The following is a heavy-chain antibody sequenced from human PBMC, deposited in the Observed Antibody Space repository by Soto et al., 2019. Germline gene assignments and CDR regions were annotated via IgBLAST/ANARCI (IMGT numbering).Heavy chain of an antibody. CDR1: GGTFSSYA. Sequence: SVKVSCKASGGTFSSYAISWVRQAPGQGLEWMGGIIPIFGTANYAQKFQGRGTITADKSTSTAYLELSSVRTEDSAVYYCARDFFPGPGFLSSIAAPAGSRFDPWGKATLVTVS. CDR2: IIPIFGTA. J-gene: IGHJ5*02. V-gene: IGHV1-69*06. CDR3: ARDFFPGPGFLSSIAAPAGSRFDP. D-gene: IGHD6-6*01.